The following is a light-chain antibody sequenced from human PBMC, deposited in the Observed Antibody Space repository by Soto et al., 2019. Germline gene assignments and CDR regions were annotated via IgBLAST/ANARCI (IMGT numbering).Light chain of an antibody. J-gene: IGKJ1*01. CDR3: QHYKSYPWT. V-gene: IGKV1-5*03. CDR2: KAS. CDR1: QSIDSW. Sequence: DIQMTQSPSTMSASVGDRVTITCRASQSIDSWMAWYQQKPGKAPEFLMYKASNFESGVPLRFSGSGSETEFTLTISSLQPDDFAIYYCQHYKSYPWTFGQGTKVELK.